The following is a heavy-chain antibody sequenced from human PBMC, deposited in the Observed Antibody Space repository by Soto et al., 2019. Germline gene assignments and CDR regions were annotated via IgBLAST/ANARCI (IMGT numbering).Heavy chain of an antibody. CDR2: IYSRGST. Sequence: PSETLSLTCSVSGGSMSGYYWNWIRQPAGRGLEWIGRIYSRGSTMYNPSLKSRVTMLIDTSNNQFSLSLNSVTAADTAVYYCAGISEDIYYGMDVWGQGTTVTVS. J-gene: IGHJ6*02. CDR3: AGISEDIYYGMDV. D-gene: IGHD2-15*01. CDR1: GGSMSGYY. V-gene: IGHV4-4*07.